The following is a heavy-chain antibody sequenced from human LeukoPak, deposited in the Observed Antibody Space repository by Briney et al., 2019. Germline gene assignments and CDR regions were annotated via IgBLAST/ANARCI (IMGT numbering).Heavy chain of an antibody. J-gene: IGHJ4*02. CDR2: IYSGGYT. V-gene: IGHV3-66*01. Sequence: GGSLRLSCAASEFTVTTNYMTWVRQAPGKGLEWVSIIYSGGYTDYADSVKGRFTISRDNSKNTLDLQMNSLRAEDTAVYYCARRLEYSGSKGVFDYWGQGTLVTVSS. CDR3: ARRLEYSGSKGVFDY. D-gene: IGHD1-26*01. CDR1: EFTVTTNY.